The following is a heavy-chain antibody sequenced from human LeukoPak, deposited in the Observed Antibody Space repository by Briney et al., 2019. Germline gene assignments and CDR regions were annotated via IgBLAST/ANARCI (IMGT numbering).Heavy chain of an antibody. J-gene: IGHJ4*02. D-gene: IGHD3-9*01. CDR3: ASRELRYFDWLYMFY. V-gene: IGHV1-3*01. CDR1: GYTFTSYA. CDR2: INAGNGNT. Sequence: ASVKVSCKASGYTFTSYAMHWVRQAPGQRLEWMGWINAGNGNTKYSQKFQGRVTITRDTSASTAYMELSSMRSEDTAVYYCASRELRYFDWLYMFYWGQGTLLTVSS.